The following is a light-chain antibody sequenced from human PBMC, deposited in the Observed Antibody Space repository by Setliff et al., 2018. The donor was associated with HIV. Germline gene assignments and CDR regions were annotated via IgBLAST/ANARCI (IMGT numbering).Light chain of an antibody. CDR2: DVS. V-gene: IGLV2-14*01. CDR3: SSYTSSSTYV. J-gene: IGLJ1*01. Sequence: QSVLTQPASVSGSPGQSIPISCTGTSGDVGGYNYVSWYQQHPGKAPKFMIYDVSKRPSGVSNRFSGSKSGNTASLTISGLQAEDEADYYCSSYTSSSTYVFGTGTKVTVL. CDR1: SGDVGGYNY.